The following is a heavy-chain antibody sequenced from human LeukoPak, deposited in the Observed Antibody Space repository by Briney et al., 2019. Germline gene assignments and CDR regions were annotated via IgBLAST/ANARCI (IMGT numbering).Heavy chain of an antibody. Sequence: SETLSLTCAVSGASITSYYWNWIRKSPGKGLEWIGYIHHTGKNWYNPPLQSRVTLSVDTSKSEFSLRLNSVTAADTAVYYCAKWHEKLLAFDSWGQGTLVTVSS. V-gene: IGHV4-59*01. D-gene: IGHD1-7*01. CDR1: GASITSYY. CDR2: IHHTGKN. CDR3: AKWHEKLLAFDS. J-gene: IGHJ4*02.